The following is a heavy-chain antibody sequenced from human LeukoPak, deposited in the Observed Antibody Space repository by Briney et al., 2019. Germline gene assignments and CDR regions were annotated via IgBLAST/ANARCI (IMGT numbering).Heavy chain of an antibody. CDR2: LGRTGEYK. D-gene: IGHD2-21*01. Sequence: GGSLRLSCSASGFTFTDYSMSWVRQVPGKGLEWVSGLGRTGEYKYYADSVKGRFTISRDNSNVLVFLQMNSLRAADTAIYYCVKDRPCDICKPMDAWGQGTTV. V-gene: IGHV3-23*01. J-gene: IGHJ6*02. CDR3: VKDRPCDICKPMDA. CDR1: GFTFTDYS.